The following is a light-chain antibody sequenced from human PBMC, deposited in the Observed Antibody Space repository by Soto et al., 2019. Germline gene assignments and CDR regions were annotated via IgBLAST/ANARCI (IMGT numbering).Light chain of an antibody. CDR2: DAS. CDR3: QQYNNYWT. Sequence: DIQMTQSPSTLSSSVGDRVTLTCRASQSISSWLAWYQQKPGKAPKVLIYDASSLESGVPSRLSGSGSGTEFSLTISSLQPDDFATYYCQQYNNYWTFGQGTKVDI. CDR1: QSISSW. J-gene: IGKJ1*01. V-gene: IGKV1-5*01.